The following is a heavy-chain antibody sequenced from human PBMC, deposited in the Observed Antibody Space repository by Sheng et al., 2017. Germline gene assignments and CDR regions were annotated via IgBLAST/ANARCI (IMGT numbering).Heavy chain of an antibody. J-gene: IGHJ4*02. D-gene: IGHD5-18*01. V-gene: IGHV3-7*01. Sequence: EVQLVESGGGLVQPGGSLRLSCVASGFTFSDYWMSWVRQAPGKGLEWVANIKQDESEKYYVDSVKGRFIISRDNAKNSLYLQMNSLRAEDTALYYCARIRTEASAMVPLDYWGQGTLV. CDR2: IKQDESEK. CDR1: GFTFSDYW. CDR3: ARIRTEASAMVPLDY.